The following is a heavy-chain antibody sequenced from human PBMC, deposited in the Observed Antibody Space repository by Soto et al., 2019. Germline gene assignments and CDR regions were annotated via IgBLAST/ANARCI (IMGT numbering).Heavy chain of an antibody. CDR3: GKDPNGDHVGAFDF. V-gene: IGHV3-23*01. J-gene: IGHJ3*01. D-gene: IGHD4-17*01. CDR2: ITGSGAVT. Sequence: EVQFLESGGGVVRPGGSLRLSCVASGLSFASYAMTWVRQSSGKGLEWVACITGSGAVTSYTDSVRGRFIISRDNSNNTLYLLVDSLRADDTAVYYCGKDPNGDHVGAFDFWGQGTTIIVSS. CDR1: GLSFASYA.